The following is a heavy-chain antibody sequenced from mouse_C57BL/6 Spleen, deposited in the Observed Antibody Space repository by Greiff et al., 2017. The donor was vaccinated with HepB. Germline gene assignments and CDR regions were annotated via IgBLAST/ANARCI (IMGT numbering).Heavy chain of an antibody. CDR3: ARSGGAMDY. Sequence: VQLQQSGAELAKPGASVKLSCKASGYTFTSYWMHWVKQRPGQGLEWIGYINPSSGYTKYNQKFKDMATLTADKSSSTAYMQLSSLTYEDSAVYYCARSGGAMDYWGQGTSVTVSS. CDR1: GYTFTSYW. D-gene: IGHD4-1*01. V-gene: IGHV1-7*01. J-gene: IGHJ4*01. CDR2: INPSSGYT.